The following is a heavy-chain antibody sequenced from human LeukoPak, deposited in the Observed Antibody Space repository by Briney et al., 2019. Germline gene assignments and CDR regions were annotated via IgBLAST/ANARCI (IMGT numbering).Heavy chain of an antibody. V-gene: IGHV3-73*01. J-gene: IGHJ4*02. CDR3: TNSYSDFWIDS. CDR1: GFTFSSYA. CDR2: IRSKANGYAT. Sequence: GGSLRLSCAASGFTFSSYAMSWVRQASGKGLEWVGRIRSKANGYATAYSVSLKGRFTISRDDSKNTAYLQMNSLKTEDTALYYCTNSYSDFWIDSWGQGTLVTVSS. D-gene: IGHD3-3*01.